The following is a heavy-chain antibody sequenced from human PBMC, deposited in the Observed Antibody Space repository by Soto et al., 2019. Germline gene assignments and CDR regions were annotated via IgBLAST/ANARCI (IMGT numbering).Heavy chain of an antibody. Sequence: EVQLVESGGGLVQPGGSLRLSCSASGFTFSDHYMDWVRQAPGKGLEWVGRTRNKANSYTTEYAASVKGRITISRDDSKNSLYLQMKSLKTEDTAVYYCARASLYGNYDLDYWGQGTLVTVSS. CDR2: TRNKANSYTT. V-gene: IGHV3-72*01. D-gene: IGHD4-17*01. CDR3: ARASLYGNYDLDY. CDR1: GFTFSDHY. J-gene: IGHJ4*02.